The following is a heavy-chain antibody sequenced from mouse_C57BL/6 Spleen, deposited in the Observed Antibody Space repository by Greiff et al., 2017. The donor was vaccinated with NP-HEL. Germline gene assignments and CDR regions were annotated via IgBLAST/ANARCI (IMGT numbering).Heavy chain of an antibody. CDR1: GYTFTSYW. V-gene: IGHV1-55*01. Sequence: QVQLQQPGAELVKPGASVKMSCKASGYTFTSYWITWVKQRPGQGLEWIGDIYPGSGSTNYNEKFKSKATLTVDTSSSTAYMQLSSLTSEDSAVYYCARWGVRGDYAMDYWGQGTSVTVSS. CDR2: IYPGSGST. J-gene: IGHJ4*01. D-gene: IGHD2-14*01. CDR3: ARWGVRGDYAMDY.